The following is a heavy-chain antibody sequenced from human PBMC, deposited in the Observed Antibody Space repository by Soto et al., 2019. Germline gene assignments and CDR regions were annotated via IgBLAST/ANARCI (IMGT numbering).Heavy chain of an antibody. CDR2: IGAAGIGT. CDR3: AKGTANDPRVYDY. CDR1: GFTFSNYA. Sequence: GGSLRLSCAASGFTFSNYAMSWVRQAPGKGLEWVSAIGAAGIGTYYGDSMEGRFTISRDNSKKVLYLQMNSLRAEDTALYYCAKGTANDPRVYDYWGQGTLVTVSS. J-gene: IGHJ4*02. D-gene: IGHD1-1*01. V-gene: IGHV3-23*01.